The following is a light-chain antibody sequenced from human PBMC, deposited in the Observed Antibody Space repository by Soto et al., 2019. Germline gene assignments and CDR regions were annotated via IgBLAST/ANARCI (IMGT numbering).Light chain of an antibody. Sequence: QSALTQPRSVSGSPGQSVTISCTGTSSDVGVYNYVSWYQQYPGKAPKIMIYDVSTRPSGVPERCSGSKSDNTASLTISGLQAEDEADYYCCSYAGSYTFVFGIGTKVTVL. CDR2: DVS. CDR1: SSDVGVYNY. V-gene: IGLV2-11*01. J-gene: IGLJ1*01. CDR3: CSYAGSYTFV.